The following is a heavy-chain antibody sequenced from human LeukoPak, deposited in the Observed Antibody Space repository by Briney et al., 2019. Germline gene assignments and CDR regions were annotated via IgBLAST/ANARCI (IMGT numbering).Heavy chain of an antibody. J-gene: IGHJ4*02. Sequence: AGGSLRLSCAASGFTFSNFAMNWVRQAPGKGLQWVSSLSGSGGSTYYADSVKGRFTISRDNSKNTLYLQMNSLRVEDTAIYFCAKDQGLGNFYDNNGYYGLFDNWGQGTLVTVSS. CDR3: AKDQGLGNFYDNNGYYGLFDN. V-gene: IGHV3-23*01. CDR2: LSGSGGST. CDR1: GFTFSNFA. D-gene: IGHD3-22*01.